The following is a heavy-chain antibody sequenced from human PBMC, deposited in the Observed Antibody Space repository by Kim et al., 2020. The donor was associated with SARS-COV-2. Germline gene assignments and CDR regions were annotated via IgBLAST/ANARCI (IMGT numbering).Heavy chain of an antibody. J-gene: IGHJ4*02. D-gene: IGHD3-10*01. Sequence: DPVKGRFTISRDNSKNTLYLQMNSLRAEDTAVYYCAKDLAVWFGELSLDYWGQGTLVTVSS. V-gene: IGHV3-33*06. CDR3: AKDLAVWFGELSLDY.